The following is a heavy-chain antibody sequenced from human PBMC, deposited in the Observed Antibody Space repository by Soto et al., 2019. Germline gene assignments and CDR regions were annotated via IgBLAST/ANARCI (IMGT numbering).Heavy chain of an antibody. Sequence: PGGSLRLSCAASGFTFSSYSMNWVRQAPGKGLEWVSYISSTSSTIYYADSVKGRFTISRDNAKNSLYLQMNSLRAEDTAVYYCASHYYGSGSYHYYYYYGMDVWGQGTTVTVSS. CDR2: ISSTSSTI. CDR1: GFTFSSYS. CDR3: ASHYYGSGSYHYYYYYGMDV. D-gene: IGHD3-10*01. V-gene: IGHV3-48*01. J-gene: IGHJ6*02.